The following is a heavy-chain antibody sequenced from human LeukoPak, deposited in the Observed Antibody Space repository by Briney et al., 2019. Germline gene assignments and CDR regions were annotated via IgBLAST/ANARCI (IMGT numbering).Heavy chain of an antibody. CDR1: GGSLSGYF. V-gene: IGHV4-34*01. J-gene: IGHJ6*02. CDR2: INHSGTT. CDR3: ARGPYGLDI. Sequence: SETLSLTCTVYGGSLSGYFWNWIRQSPGKGLQWMGEINHSGTTNYNPSLESRLTLSLDTSKNLFSLNLRSVTAADAAVYFCARGPYGLDIWGQGTTVVVSS.